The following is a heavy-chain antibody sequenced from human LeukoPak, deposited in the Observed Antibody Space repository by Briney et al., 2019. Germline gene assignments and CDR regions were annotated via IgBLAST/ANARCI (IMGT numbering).Heavy chain of an antibody. CDR3: ARARRLVHWFDP. J-gene: IGHJ5*02. Sequence: SETLSLTCAVYGGSFSGYYWSWIRQPPGKGLEWIGEINHGGSTNYNPSLKSRVTISVDTSKNQFSLKLSSVTAADTAVYYCARARRLVHWFDPWGQGTLVTVSS. CDR1: GGSFSGYY. CDR2: INHGGST. D-gene: IGHD6-19*01. V-gene: IGHV4-34*01.